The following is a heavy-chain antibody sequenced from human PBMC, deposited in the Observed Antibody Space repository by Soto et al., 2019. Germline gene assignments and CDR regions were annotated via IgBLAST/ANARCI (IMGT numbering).Heavy chain of an antibody. CDR1: NDSISPYY. D-gene: IGHD3-10*01. V-gene: IGHV4-59*08. J-gene: IGHJ4*02. CDR3: TSHFPPLHSGRHYLDL. Sequence: QVQLQESGPGLVKPSETLSLTCTVSNDSISPYYWSWIRQPPGKGLEWIGFIYYSGSTTYNPSLXRXXXIXXPPHTNQHSLQLQPAPAPDTPLCYHTSHFPPLHSGRHYLDLWGQRPQVTVSS. CDR2: IYYSGST.